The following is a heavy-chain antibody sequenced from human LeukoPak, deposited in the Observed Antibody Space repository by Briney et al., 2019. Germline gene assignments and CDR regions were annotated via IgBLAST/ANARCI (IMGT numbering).Heavy chain of an antibody. CDR2: ISAYNGNT. D-gene: IGHD3-3*01. J-gene: IGHJ5*02. CDR3: ARTNYDFWSGYRATWFDP. V-gene: IGHV1-18*01. CDR1: GGTFSSYA. Sequence: ASVKVSCKASGGTFSSYAISWVRQAPGQGLEWMVWISAYNGNTNYAQKLQGRVTMTTDTSTSTAYMELRSLRSDDTAVYYCARTNYDFWSGYRATWFDPWGQGTLVTVSS.